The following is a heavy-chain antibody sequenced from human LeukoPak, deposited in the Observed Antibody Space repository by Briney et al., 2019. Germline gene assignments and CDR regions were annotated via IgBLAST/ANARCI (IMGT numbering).Heavy chain of an antibody. D-gene: IGHD4-17*01. CDR1: GYTFISYD. CDR2: MSPNSGNT. V-gene: IGHV1-8*01. CDR3: ARTPPDYGIDY. J-gene: IGHJ4*02. Sequence: ASVKVSCKASGYTFISYDINWVRQATGQGLEWMGWMSPNSGNTGYAQRFQGRITMTKSTSISTAYMELSDLESEDTAVYYCARTPPDYGIDYWGQGTLVTVSS.